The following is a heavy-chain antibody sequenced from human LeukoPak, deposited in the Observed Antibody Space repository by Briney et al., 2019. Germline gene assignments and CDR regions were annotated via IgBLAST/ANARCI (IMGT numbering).Heavy chain of an antibody. Sequence: PSETLSLTCTVSGGSISSSSYYWGWIRQPPGMGLEWIGSIYYSGSTYYNPSLKSRVTISVDTSKNQFSLKLSPVTAADTAMYYCARPAGQGYSSRVSNWGQGTLVTVSS. D-gene: IGHD6-13*01. CDR2: IYYSGST. V-gene: IGHV4-39*01. J-gene: IGHJ4*02. CDR1: GGSISSSSYY. CDR3: ARPAGQGYSSRVSN.